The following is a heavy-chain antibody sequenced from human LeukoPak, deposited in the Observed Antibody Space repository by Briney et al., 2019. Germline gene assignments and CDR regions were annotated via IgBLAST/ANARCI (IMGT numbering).Heavy chain of an antibody. V-gene: IGHV4-59*08. CDR1: GGSISSYY. D-gene: IGHD2-15*01. CDR2: IYYSGST. Sequence: SETLSLTCTVSGGSISSYYWSWIRQPPGKGLEWIGYIYYSGSTNYNPSLKSRVTISADTSKNQFSLKLSSVTAADTAVYYCARRRDCSGGSCHYYFDYWGQGTLVTVSS. J-gene: IGHJ4*02. CDR3: ARRRDCSGGSCHYYFDY.